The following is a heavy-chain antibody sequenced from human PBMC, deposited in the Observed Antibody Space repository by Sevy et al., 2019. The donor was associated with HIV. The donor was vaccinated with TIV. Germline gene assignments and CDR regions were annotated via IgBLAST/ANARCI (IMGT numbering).Heavy chain of an antibody. D-gene: IGHD6-19*01. CDR1: GYTFTIYG. CDR3: ARISGYSSGWPQDYYFDY. Sequence: ASVKVSCKASGYTFTIYGISWVRQAPGQGLEWMGWISAYNGNTNYAQKLQGRVTMTTDTSTSTAYMELRSLRSDDTAVYYCARISGYSSGWPQDYYFDYWGQGTLVTVSS. CDR2: ISAYNGNT. J-gene: IGHJ4*02. V-gene: IGHV1-18*01.